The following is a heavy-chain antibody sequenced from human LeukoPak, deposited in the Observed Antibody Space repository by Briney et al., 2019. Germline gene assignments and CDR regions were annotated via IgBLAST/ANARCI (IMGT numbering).Heavy chain of an antibody. CDR2: ISSSSSYI. CDR1: GFPFSRHN. V-gene: IGHV3-21*01. Sequence: PGGSLRLSCAASGFPFSRHNMNWVRQAPGKGLEWVSSISSSSSYIYYADSVKGRFTISRDNAKNSLYLQMNSLRAEDTAVYYCARDSRTSTPDYWGQGTLVTVYS. CDR3: ARDSRTSTPDY. J-gene: IGHJ4*02. D-gene: IGHD3-16*01.